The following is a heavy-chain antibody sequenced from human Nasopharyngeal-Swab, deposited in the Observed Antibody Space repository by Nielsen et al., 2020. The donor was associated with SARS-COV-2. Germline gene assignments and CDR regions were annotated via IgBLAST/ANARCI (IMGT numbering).Heavy chain of an antibody. CDR1: GGSISSYY. CDR2: IYYSGST. V-gene: IGHV4-59*01. D-gene: IGHD6-6*01. CDR3: ARSKAAHNWFDP. Sequence: SETLSLTCTVSGGSISSYYWSWIRQPPGKGLEWIGYIYYSGSTNYNPSLKSRVTISVDTSKNQFSLKLSSATAADTAVYYCARSKAAHNWFDPWGQGTLVTVSS. J-gene: IGHJ5*02.